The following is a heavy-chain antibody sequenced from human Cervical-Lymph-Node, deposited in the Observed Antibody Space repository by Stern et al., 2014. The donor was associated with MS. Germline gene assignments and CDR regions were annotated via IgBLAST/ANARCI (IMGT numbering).Heavy chain of an antibody. D-gene: IGHD3-22*01. Sequence: EVQLEQSGAEMKQPGESLKISCQGSGYSFSSYWIGWVRQMPGKGLEWLWIIYPGDSETRYSPSFQGQVTISADKSIRTAYLQWSSLKASDTAMYYCARFTTGSYYYFDLWGRGTLVTVSS. CDR1: GYSFSSYW. CDR3: ARFTTGSYYYFDL. V-gene: IGHV5-51*01. J-gene: IGHJ2*01. CDR2: IYPGDSET.